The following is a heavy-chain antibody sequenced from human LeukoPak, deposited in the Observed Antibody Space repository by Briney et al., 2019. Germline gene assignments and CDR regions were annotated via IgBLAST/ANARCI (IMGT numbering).Heavy chain of an antibody. D-gene: IGHD3-10*01. J-gene: IGHJ4*02. CDR2: ISNSGGTT. CDR1: GFTFSDYY. V-gene: IGHV3-11*01. Sequence: PGRSLRLSCAASGFTFSDYYMSWIRQAPGKGLEWVSYISNSGGTTYYADSVKGRFTISRDNAKTSLYLQMNSLRAEDTAVYYCARDLYYASGNPFDYWGQGTLVTVSS. CDR3: ARDLYYASGNPFDY.